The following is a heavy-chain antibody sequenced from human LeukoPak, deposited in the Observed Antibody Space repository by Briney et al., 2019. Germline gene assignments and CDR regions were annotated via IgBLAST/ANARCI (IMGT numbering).Heavy chain of an antibody. D-gene: IGHD2-15*01. CDR2: IYHNGST. CDR1: TYSTNTYY. CDR3: VRLRWELLAPYFDH. V-gene: IGHV4-59*01. J-gene: IGHJ4*02. Sequence: PSETLSLTCSVSTYSTNTYYWSWVRQSPGKGLEWIGHIYHNGSTDYNPSFKSGVTVSIDMSKKEFSQKLTSVTVADTAMYYCVRLRWELLAPYFDHWGQGAFVIVSS.